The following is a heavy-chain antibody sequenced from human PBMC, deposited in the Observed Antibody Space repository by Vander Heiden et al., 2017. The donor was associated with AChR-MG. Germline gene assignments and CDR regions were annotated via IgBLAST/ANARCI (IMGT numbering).Heavy chain of an antibody. CDR1: GFTFSKYA. CDR3: AKDPLRIRVFGVVTDDVDY. D-gene: IGHD3-3*01. Sequence: EVQLLESGGGLVQPGGSLRLSCTASGFTFSKYAMSWVRQATGKGLEWVSGIDDSGASTYYADSVKGRFTISRDNSKNTLYLQMNSLRGGDTAVYYCAKDPLRIRVFGVVTDDVDYWGQGTLVTVSS. V-gene: IGHV3-23*01. J-gene: IGHJ4*02. CDR2: IDDSGAST.